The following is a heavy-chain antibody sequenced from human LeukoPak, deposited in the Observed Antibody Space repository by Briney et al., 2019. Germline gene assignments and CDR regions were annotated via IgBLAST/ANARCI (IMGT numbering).Heavy chain of an antibody. Sequence: GGSLRLSCAASGFTFSDYYMSWIRQAPGKGLEWVSFITGSSRSINYADSVKGRFTISRDNAKSSMYLQMNSLRAEDTAVYFCARSFDHWGQGTLVTVSS. CDR1: GFTFSDYY. J-gene: IGHJ4*02. V-gene: IGHV3-11*06. CDR2: ITGSSRSI. CDR3: ARSFDH.